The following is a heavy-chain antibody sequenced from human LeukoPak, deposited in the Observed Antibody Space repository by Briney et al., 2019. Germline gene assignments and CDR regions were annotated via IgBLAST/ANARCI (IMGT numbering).Heavy chain of an antibody. V-gene: IGHV4-59*13. J-gene: IGHJ4*02. D-gene: IGHD3-10*01. CDR2: IHYRGTT. CDR1: GASINSYY. Sequence: KASETLSLTCSVSGASINSYYWNWIRQSPGKGLEWLGNIHYRGTTNYNPSLKSRVTISVDTSKNQFSLKLSSVTAADTAVYYCARDMREVRGGSYRGQGALVTVSS. CDR3: ARDMREVRGGSY.